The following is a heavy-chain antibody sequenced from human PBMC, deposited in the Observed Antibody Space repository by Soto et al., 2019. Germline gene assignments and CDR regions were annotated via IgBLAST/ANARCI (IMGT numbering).Heavy chain of an antibody. D-gene: IGHD1-1*01. V-gene: IGHV3-33*01. CDR3: ARGYWSYSYGVDV. CDR1: GFTFSSYG. Sequence: GGSLRLSCAASGFTFSSYGMHWVRQAPGKGLEWVAVIWDDGTNEYSADSVKGRFTISRDNSKNTLYLQMNSLRAEDTAVYYCARGYWSYSYGVDVWGQGTTVTVPS. CDR2: IWDDGTNE. J-gene: IGHJ6*02.